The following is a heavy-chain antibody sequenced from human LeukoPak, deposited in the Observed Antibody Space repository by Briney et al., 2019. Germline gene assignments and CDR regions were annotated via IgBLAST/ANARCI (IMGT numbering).Heavy chain of an antibody. J-gene: IGHJ4*02. CDR2: ISYDGSNK. CDR1: GFIFSSYA. Sequence: GGSLRLSCAASGFIFSSYAMHWVRQAPGKGLEWVAVISYDGSNKYYADSVKGRFTISTDNSKNTLYLQMNSLRAEDTAVYYCAREREFDGSGKDYWGQGTLVTVSS. D-gene: IGHD3-10*01. V-gene: IGHV3-30-3*01. CDR3: AREREFDGSGKDY.